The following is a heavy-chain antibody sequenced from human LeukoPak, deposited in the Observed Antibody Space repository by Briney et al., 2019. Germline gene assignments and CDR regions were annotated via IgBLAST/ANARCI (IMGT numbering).Heavy chain of an antibody. CDR3: ARPARPAITVAAYDY. D-gene: IGHD6-19*01. J-gene: IGHJ4*02. Sequence: GESLKISCKGSGYTFTNFWISWVRQMPGEGLEWMGIIFPGDSDTRYSPSFQGQVTISVDKSIGTAYLQWNRLKASDTAMYYCARPARPAITVAAYDYWGQGTLVTVSS. CDR2: IFPGDSDT. CDR1: GYTFTNFW. V-gene: IGHV5-51*01.